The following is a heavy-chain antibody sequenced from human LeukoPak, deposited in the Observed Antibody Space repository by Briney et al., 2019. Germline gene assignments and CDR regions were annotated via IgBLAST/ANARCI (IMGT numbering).Heavy chain of an antibody. CDR1: GFTFGSYE. J-gene: IGHJ4*02. V-gene: IGHV3-48*03. CDR3: ASGRNTYYDSSGKEFDF. CDR2: ISSSGTAI. D-gene: IGHD3-22*01. Sequence: GESRSLSWEASGFTFGSYEMNWVRQAPGEGLEWVSYISSSGTAIYYADSLQGRFNISRNNAKNSLYLPMNSLRAEDTAVYYCASGRNTYYDSSGKEFDFWGQGTLVTVSS.